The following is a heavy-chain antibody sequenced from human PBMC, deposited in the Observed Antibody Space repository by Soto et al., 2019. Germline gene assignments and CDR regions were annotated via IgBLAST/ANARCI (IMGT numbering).Heavy chain of an antibody. Sequence: SETLSLTCAVSGGSISSRNFWSWVRQPPGKGLEWIGEVYGSGATNYNPSLKSRVTISVDQSKNQFSLNLNSVTAADTAVYYGARVGVYGAGSFDYWGQGTLVTVSS. CDR2: VYGSGAT. J-gene: IGHJ4*02. CDR1: GGSISSRNF. D-gene: IGHD3-16*01. CDR3: ARVGVYGAGSFDY. V-gene: IGHV4-4*02.